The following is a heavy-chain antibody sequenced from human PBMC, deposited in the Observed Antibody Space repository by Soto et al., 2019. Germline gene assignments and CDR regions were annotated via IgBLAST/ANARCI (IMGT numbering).Heavy chain of an antibody. CDR1: GGSFSGYY. Sequence: SETLSLTCAVYGGSFSGYYWSWIRQPPGKGLEWIGEINHSGSTNYNPSLKSRVTISVDTSKNQFSLKLSSVTAADTAVYYCARGRLGHNYYGSGSYYYPFDYWGQGTLVTVSS. V-gene: IGHV4-34*01. D-gene: IGHD3-10*01. CDR3: ARGRLGHNYYGSGSYYYPFDY. CDR2: INHSGST. J-gene: IGHJ4*02.